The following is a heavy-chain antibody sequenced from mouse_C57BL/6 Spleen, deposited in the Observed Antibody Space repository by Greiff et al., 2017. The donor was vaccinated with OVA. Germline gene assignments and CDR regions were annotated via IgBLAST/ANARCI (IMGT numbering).Heavy chain of an antibody. J-gene: IGHJ2*01. Sequence: VQLQQSGAELVKPGASVKISCKASGYAFSSYWMNWVKQRPGKGLEWIGQIYPGDGDTNYNGKFKGKATLTADKSSSTAYMQLSSLTSEDSAVYFCATIGYGSSYGVYWGQGTTLTVSS. CDR3: ATIGYGSSYGVY. CDR1: GYAFSSYW. V-gene: IGHV1-80*01. D-gene: IGHD1-1*01. CDR2: IYPGDGDT.